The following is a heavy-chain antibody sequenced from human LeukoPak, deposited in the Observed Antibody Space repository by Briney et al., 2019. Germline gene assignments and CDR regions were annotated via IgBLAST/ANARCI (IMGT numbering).Heavy chain of an antibody. CDR2: ISSSSTSM. J-gene: IGHJ4*02. V-gene: IGHV3-21*01. Sequence: GGSLRLSCAASGFTFSSYAMNWVRQAPGKGLEWVSSISSSSTSMYYADSVKGRFTISRDNAKNSLYLQMNSLRAEDTAVYYCSRERGYSYGYSDYWGQGTLVTVSS. CDR1: GFTFSSYA. D-gene: IGHD5-18*01. CDR3: SRERGYSYGYSDY.